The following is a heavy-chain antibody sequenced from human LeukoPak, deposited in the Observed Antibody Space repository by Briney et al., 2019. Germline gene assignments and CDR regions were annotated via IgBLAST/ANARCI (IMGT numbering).Heavy chain of an antibody. D-gene: IGHD6-6*01. CDR2: ISFDGNNE. J-gene: IGHJ3*02. Sequence: PGGSLRLSCAASEFTFSSYAMHWVRQAPGKGLEWVAAISFDGNNEYYADSVKGRFTISRDNSKNTLYLQMNSLRAEDTAVYYCAKAFREFGSSSFSSFDIWGQGTLVTVSS. CDR1: EFTFSSYA. V-gene: IGHV3-30-3*01. CDR3: AKAFREFGSSSFSSFDI.